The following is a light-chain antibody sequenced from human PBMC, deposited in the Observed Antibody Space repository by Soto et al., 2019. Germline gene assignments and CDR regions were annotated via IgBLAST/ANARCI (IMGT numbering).Light chain of an antibody. CDR3: QQRSDGIT. CDR2: DAS. CDR1: QSVSSY. Sequence: EIVLTQSPATLSLSPGERATLSCRASQSVSSYLAWYQQRPGQAPRLLIFDASNRAPGIPARFSGSGSGTDFTLTISSLEPEDFAVYYCQQRSDGITFGQGKRLEI. V-gene: IGKV3-11*01. J-gene: IGKJ5*01.